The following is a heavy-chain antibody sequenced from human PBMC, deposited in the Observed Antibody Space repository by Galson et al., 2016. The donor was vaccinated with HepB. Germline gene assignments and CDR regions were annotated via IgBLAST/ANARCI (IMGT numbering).Heavy chain of an antibody. V-gene: IGHV1-3*01. CDR3: ARDWAPYCGGDCYFSY. CDR2: INVGNGDT. J-gene: IGHJ4*02. CDR1: GYSFTRYA. Sequence: SVKVSCKASGYSFTRYAIHWVRQAPGRRLEWMGWINVGNGDTKYSQKFQGGVTFIRDTSATTAYMEMSSLRSGDTAVYFCARDWAPYCGGDCYFSYWGQGTLVTVSS. D-gene: IGHD2-21*02.